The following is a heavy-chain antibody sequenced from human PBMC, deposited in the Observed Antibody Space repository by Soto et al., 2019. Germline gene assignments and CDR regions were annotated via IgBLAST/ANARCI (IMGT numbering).Heavy chain of an antibody. J-gene: IGHJ4*02. CDR2: IKQDGSEK. CDR3: ASRGPWYIVGAEEGYFDY. CDR1: GFTFSSYW. Sequence: PGGSLRLSCAASGFTFSSYWMSRVRQAPGKGLEWVANIKQDGSEKYYVDSVKGRFTISRDNAKNSLYLQMNSLRAEDTAVYYCASRGPWYIVGAEEGYFDYWGQGTLVTVSS. D-gene: IGHD1-26*01. V-gene: IGHV3-7*05.